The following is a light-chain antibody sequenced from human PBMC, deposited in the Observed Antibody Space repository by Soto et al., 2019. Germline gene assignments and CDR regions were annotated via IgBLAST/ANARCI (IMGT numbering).Light chain of an antibody. Sequence: DIQMTQSPSTLSASVGDRVTITCRASQSISSFLAWYQQKPGRAPKLLIYTASTLEYGVPSRFSGSGSETEFTLTITSLQPDDFATYYCQQYGSSHWTFGPGTKVEIK. CDR1: QSISSF. V-gene: IGKV1-5*03. J-gene: IGKJ1*01. CDR3: QQYGSSHWT. CDR2: TAS.